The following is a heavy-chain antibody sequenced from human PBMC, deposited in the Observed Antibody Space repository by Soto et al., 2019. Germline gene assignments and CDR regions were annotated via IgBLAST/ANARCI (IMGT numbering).Heavy chain of an antibody. Sequence: EVQLVESGGGLVQPGRSLRLSCAASGFTFENYAMHWVRQAPGKCLEWVSGISWHSGNIGYADSVRGRFTISRDNAKNSLYLQMNSLRPEDTGLYYCAKDKLYSNYEHYFDYWGQGTLVTVSS. CDR1: GFTFENYA. D-gene: IGHD4-4*01. J-gene: IGHJ4*02. CDR3: AKDKLYSNYEHYFDY. V-gene: IGHV3-9*01. CDR2: ISWHSGNI.